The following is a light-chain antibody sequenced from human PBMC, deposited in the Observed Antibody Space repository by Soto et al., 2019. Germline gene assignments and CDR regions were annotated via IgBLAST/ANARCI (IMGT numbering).Light chain of an antibody. CDR3: QKYNSAPNT. CDR2: AAS. J-gene: IGKJ2*01. V-gene: IGKV1-27*01. Sequence: DIQMTQSPSSLSASLGDRVTITCRAHQDISNYLAWYQQKPGKVPELLIYAASTLRTGVQSRFSGSGSGTVFTLTINNLQPEDFATYYCQKYNSAPNTFGRGTRLEIK. CDR1: QDISNY.